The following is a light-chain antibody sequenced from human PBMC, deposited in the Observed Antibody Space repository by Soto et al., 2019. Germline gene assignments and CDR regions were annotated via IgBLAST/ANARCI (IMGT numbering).Light chain of an antibody. Sequence: QSVLTQPASVSGSPGQSITISCTGTSSDVGSYNYVSWYQQNPGKAPKLIIHDVSNRPSGVSNRFSGSKSGNTASLTISGLQAEDEANYYCSSYTSTNTLIFGGGTKLPVL. V-gene: IGLV2-14*01. CDR1: SSDVGSYNY. J-gene: IGLJ2*01. CDR2: DVS. CDR3: SSYTSTNTLI.